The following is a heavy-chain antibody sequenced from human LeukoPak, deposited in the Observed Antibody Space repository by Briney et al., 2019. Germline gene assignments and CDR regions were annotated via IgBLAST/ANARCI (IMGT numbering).Heavy chain of an antibody. D-gene: IGHD6-19*01. CDR3: AGGPQWLVQAYFDY. V-gene: IGHV3-7*01. CDR2: IKQDGSEK. J-gene: IGHJ4*02. Sequence: PGGSLRLSCAASGFTFSSYWMSWVRQAPGKGLEWVANIKQDGSEKYYVDSVKGRFTISRDNAKNSLYLQMNSLRAEDTAVYYCAGGPQWLVQAYFDYWGQGTLVTVSS. CDR1: GFTFSSYW.